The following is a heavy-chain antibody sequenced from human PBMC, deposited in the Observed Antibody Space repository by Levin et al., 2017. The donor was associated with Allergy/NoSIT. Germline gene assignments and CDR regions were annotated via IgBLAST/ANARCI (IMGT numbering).Heavy chain of an antibody. CDR2: ISAYNGNT. Sequence: GESLKISCKASGYTFTSYGISWVRQAPGQGLEWMGWISAYNGNTNYAQKLQGRVTMTTDTSTSTAYMELRSLRSDDTAVYYCARVAPVLRYFDPPDYWGQGTLVTVSS. J-gene: IGHJ4*02. D-gene: IGHD3-9*01. CDR3: ARVAPVLRYFDPPDY. CDR1: GYTFTSYG. V-gene: IGHV1-18*01.